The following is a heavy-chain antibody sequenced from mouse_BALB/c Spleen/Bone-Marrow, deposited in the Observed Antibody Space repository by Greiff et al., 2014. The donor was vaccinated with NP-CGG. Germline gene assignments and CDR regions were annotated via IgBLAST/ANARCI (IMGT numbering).Heavy chain of an antibody. V-gene: IGHV5-4*02. CDR3: ARSGERYGAMDY. CDR1: RFTFSDYY. D-gene: IGHD2-10*02. J-gene: IGHJ4*01. CDR2: ISDGGGYT. Sequence: EVNVVESGGGLVKPGGSLKLSCAASRFTFSDYYMYWVRQTPEKRLEWVATISDGGGYTYYPDSVWGRFTISRDNAKNNLYLQMSSLKSEDTAMYYCARSGERYGAMDYWGQGTSVTVFS.